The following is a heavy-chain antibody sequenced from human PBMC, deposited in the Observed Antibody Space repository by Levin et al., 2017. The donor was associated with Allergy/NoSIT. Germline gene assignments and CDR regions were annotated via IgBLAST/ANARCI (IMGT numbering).Heavy chain of an antibody. CDR1: GYSISSGYY. J-gene: IGHJ4*02. D-gene: IGHD3-22*01. CDR2: FSHTGSF. Sequence: NTGGSLRLSCAVSGYSISSGYYWGWVRQPPGKGLEWIGTFSHTGSFYYNPSLKSRVTISLDTSKNHFSLRLSSVTAADTAMYYCARAPDYYDTLRDWGQGTLVTVSS. V-gene: IGHV4-38-2*01. CDR3: ARAPDYYDTLRD.